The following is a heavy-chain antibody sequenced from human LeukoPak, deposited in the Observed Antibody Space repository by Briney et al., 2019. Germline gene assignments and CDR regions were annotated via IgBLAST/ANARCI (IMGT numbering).Heavy chain of an antibody. Sequence: PGGSLRLSCAASGFTVSSNYMSWVRQAPGKGLEWVSVIYSGGSTYYADSVKGRFTISRHNSKNTLYLQMNSLRAEDTAVYYCARVTFEYSSSSAGFDYWGQGTLVTVSS. CDR2: IYSGGST. CDR3: ARVTFEYSSSSAGFDY. D-gene: IGHD6-6*01. V-gene: IGHV3-53*04. J-gene: IGHJ4*02. CDR1: GFTVSSNY.